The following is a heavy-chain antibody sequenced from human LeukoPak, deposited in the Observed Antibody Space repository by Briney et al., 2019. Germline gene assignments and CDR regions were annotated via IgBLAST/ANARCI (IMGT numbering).Heavy chain of an antibody. V-gene: IGHV1-46*04. CDR3: ARGTTISARLFDY. CDR1: GYTFTSYY. CDR2: INPSGGST. J-gene: IGHJ4*02. Sequence: ASVKVSCKASGYTFTSYYIHWVRQAPGQGLEWMGMINPSGGSTNYAQKLQGRVTMTRDTSTGTVYMELSSLRSEDTAVYYCARGTTISARLFDYWGQGTLVTVSS. D-gene: IGHD6-6*01.